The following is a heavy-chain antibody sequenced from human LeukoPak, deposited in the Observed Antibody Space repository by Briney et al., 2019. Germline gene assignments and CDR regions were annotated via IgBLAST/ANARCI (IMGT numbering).Heavy chain of an antibody. CDR1: GYTFTSYS. D-gene: IGHD4-17*01. V-gene: IGHV1-18*01. CDR2: ISAYNVNR. CDR3: ARDSFYGDSLFDY. Sequence: ASVKVSCKASGYTFTSYSISWVRQAPGQGLEWMGWISAYNVNRNYAQKVKGRVTMTTDTSTSTAYMELRSLRSDDTAVYYCARDSFYGDSLFDYWGQGTLVTVSS. J-gene: IGHJ4*02.